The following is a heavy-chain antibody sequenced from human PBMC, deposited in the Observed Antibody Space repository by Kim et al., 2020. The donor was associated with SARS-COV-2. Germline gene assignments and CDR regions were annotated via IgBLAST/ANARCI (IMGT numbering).Heavy chain of an antibody. CDR1: GFIFSSFY. J-gene: IGHJ4*02. D-gene: IGHD2-2*03. Sequence: GGSLRLSCAASGFIFSSFYMSWVRQAPGKGLEWLSVIYVDGNTHYSDSLVDRFTITSGNYEIIVYLLLNTLIGEDAAVYYCGADEVYGYCSWGPGALVAV. CDR3: GADEVYGYCS. CDR2: IYVDGNT. V-gene: IGHV3-66*01.